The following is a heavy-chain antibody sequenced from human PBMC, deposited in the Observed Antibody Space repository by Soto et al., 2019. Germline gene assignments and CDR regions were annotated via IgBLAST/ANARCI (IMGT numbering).Heavy chain of an antibody. Sequence: GASVKVSCKASGYTFTGYYMHWVRQAPGQGLEWMGWINPNSGGTNYAQKFQGWVTMTRDTSISTAYMELSRLRSDDAAVYYCARAQQLGFHYYGMDVWGQGTTVTVSS. CDR3: ARAQQLGFHYYGMDV. CDR2: INPNSGGT. D-gene: IGHD6-13*01. CDR1: GYTFTGYY. J-gene: IGHJ6*02. V-gene: IGHV1-2*04.